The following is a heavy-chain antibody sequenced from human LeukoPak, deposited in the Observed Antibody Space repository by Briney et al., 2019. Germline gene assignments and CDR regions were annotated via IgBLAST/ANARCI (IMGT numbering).Heavy chain of an antibody. J-gene: IGHJ4*02. CDR1: GFTFNSYA. V-gene: IGHV3-30-3*01. D-gene: IGHD2-15*01. CDR3: VRDNPRCCGVVPANIDDY. CDR2: ISYDGSNK. Sequence: GGSLRLSCAASGFTFNSYAMHWVRQAPGKGLEWVAVISYDGSNKYYADSVKGRFTISRDNSKNTLYLQMHSLRAEDTAVYYCVRDNPRCCGVVPANIDDYWGQGTLVTVSS.